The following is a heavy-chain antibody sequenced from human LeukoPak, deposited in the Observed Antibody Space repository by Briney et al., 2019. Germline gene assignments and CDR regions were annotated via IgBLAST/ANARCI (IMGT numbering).Heavy chain of an antibody. Sequence: ASVKVSCKASGYTFSDYYIHWVRQAPGQGLEWMGWINPNSGGTYYAQKFQGRVTMTRDTSISTAYMELSRLRSDDTAVYYCARGYYYDSGSYPPFDYWGQGTLVTVSS. CDR3: ARGYYYDSGSYPPFDY. J-gene: IGHJ4*02. D-gene: IGHD3-10*01. V-gene: IGHV1-2*02. CDR1: GYTFSDYY. CDR2: INPNSGGT.